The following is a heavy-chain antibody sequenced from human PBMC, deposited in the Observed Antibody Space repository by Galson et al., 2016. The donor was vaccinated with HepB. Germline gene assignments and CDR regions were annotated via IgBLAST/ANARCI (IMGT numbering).Heavy chain of an antibody. D-gene: IGHD5-24*01. CDR3: AKEMRWLKLGLDY. CDR2: VSGNGGTI. J-gene: IGHJ4*02. Sequence: SLRLSCAASGFTFTDHAMSWVRLVQGKGLEWVAVVSGNGGTIYYSDSVKGRFTISRDNSKKTLYLQMNSLRAEDTATYYCAKEMRWLKLGLDYWGQGTRVTVSS. V-gene: IGHV3-23*01. CDR1: GFTFTDHA.